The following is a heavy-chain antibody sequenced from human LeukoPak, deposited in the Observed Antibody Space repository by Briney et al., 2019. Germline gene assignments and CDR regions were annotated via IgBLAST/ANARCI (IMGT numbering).Heavy chain of an antibody. D-gene: IGHD2-21*01. CDR2: ISSSSTYI. CDR1: GFTFSSYT. CDR3: ARRWGSIPFDY. Sequence: GGSLRLSCVASGFTFSSYTMNWVRQAPGKGLEWVSSISSSSTYIYYADSVKGRFTISRDNAKNSLYLQMNSLRAEDTAVYYCARRWGSIPFDYWGQGTLVTVSS. J-gene: IGHJ4*02. V-gene: IGHV3-21*01.